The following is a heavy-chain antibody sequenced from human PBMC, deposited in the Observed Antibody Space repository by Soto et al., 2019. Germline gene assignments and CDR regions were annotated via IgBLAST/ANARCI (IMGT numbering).Heavy chain of an antibody. CDR3: ARVERGTATTVVDAFDI. J-gene: IGHJ3*02. D-gene: IGHD1-1*01. V-gene: IGHV4-34*01. CDR1: GGFVSSGSYY. Sequence: QVQLQQWGAGLLKPSETLSLTCAVYGGFVSSGSYYWSWIRQPPGKGLEWIGEMSHSGGTHFNPSLKIRVTISVDPSKNQFSLKRSSVTAADTALYYCARVERGTATTVVDAFDIWGPGTMVTVSS. CDR2: MSHSGGT.